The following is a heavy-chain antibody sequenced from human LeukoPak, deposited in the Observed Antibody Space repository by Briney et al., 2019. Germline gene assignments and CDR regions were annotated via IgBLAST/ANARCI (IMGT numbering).Heavy chain of an antibody. Sequence: GASVKVSCKASGYTFTGFYMHWVRQAPGQGLEWMGWINPNSGGTKYAQRFQGRVTMTRDTSISTAYMELNSLRSDDTAVYHCARDWGSDYWGQGTLVTVSS. CDR3: ARDWGSDY. D-gene: IGHD7-27*01. J-gene: IGHJ4*02. CDR2: INPNSGGT. V-gene: IGHV1-2*02. CDR1: GYTFTGFY.